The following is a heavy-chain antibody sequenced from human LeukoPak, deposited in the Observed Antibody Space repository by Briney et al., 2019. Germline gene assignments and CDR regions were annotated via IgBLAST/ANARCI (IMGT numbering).Heavy chain of an antibody. CDR3: ARDRYHQYDILTGYYDY. J-gene: IGHJ4*02. V-gene: IGHV4-34*01. CDR2: INHSGST. Sequence: SETLSLTCAVYGGSFSGYYWSWIRQPPGKGLEWIGEINHSGSTNYNPSLKSRVTISVDTSKNQFSLKLSSVTAADTAVYYCARDRYHQYDILTGYYDYWGQGTLVTVSS. D-gene: IGHD3-9*01. CDR1: GGSFSGYY.